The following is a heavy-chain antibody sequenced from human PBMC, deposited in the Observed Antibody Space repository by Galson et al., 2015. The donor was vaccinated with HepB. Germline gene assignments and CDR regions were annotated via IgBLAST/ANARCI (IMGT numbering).Heavy chain of an antibody. CDR2: IYPGDSDT. V-gene: IGHV5-51*01. J-gene: IGHJ3*02. D-gene: IGHD3-22*01. CDR3: ARSPSYYYDSSGYPDAFDI. Sequence: QSGAEVKKPGESLKISCKGSGYSFTSYWIGWVRQMPGKGLEWMGIIYPGDSDTRYSPSFQGQVTISADKSISTAYLQWSSLKASDTAMYYCARSPSYYYDSSGYPDAFDIWGQGTMVTVSS. CDR1: GYSFTSYW.